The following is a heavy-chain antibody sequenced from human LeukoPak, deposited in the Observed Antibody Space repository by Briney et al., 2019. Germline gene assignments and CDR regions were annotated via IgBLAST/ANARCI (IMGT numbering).Heavy chain of an antibody. Sequence: GGSLRLSCAASGFTFSSYAIYWVRRAQGKGLEWVSAISGSGGSIYYTDSVKGRFTISRDNSKNTLFLQMNSLRAEDTAVYYCARRAGAYSHPYDYWGQGTLVTVSS. CDR2: ISGSGGSI. CDR1: GFTFSSYA. V-gene: IGHV3-23*01. D-gene: IGHD4/OR15-4a*01. CDR3: ARRAGAYSHPYDY. J-gene: IGHJ4*02.